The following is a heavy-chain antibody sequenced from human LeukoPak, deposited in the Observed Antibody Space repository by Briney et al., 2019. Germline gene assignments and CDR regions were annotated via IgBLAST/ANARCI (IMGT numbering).Heavy chain of an antibody. J-gene: IGHJ3*02. CDR1: GGTFSSYA. Sequence: ASVKVSCKASGGTFSSYAISWVRQAPGQGLEWMGGIIPIFGTANYAQKFQGRVTMTTDTSTSTAYMELRSLRSDDTAVYYCARDLLMIVVVARDAFDIWGQGTMVTVSS. V-gene: IGHV1-69*05. D-gene: IGHD3-22*01. CDR2: IIPIFGTA. CDR3: ARDLLMIVVVARDAFDI.